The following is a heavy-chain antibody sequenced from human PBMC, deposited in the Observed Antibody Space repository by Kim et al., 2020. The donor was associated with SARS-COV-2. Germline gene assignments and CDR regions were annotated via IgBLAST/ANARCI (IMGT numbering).Heavy chain of an antibody. CDR1: GFTFNNYG. Sequence: GGSLRLSCAASGFTFNNYGIHWVRQAPGKGLEWVAVISYDGSNKYHADSVKGRFTISRDNSRNTLYLRMHSLRADDTAVYYCAKGPIYNSSWSLIYFDYWGQGTLVTVSS. CDR3: AKGPIYNSSWSLIYFDY. J-gene: IGHJ4*02. V-gene: IGHV3-30*18. D-gene: IGHD6-13*01. CDR2: ISYDGSNK.